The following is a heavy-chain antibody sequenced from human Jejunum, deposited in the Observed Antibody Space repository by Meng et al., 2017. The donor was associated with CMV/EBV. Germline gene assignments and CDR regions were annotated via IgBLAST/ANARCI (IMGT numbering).Heavy chain of an antibody. CDR2: IHYAWDSQ. Sequence: GLVVGVGGGGSLPGGSLRLSCVTSGFTFSRSGMHWVRQAPGKPLEWVSFIHYAWDSQYYADSVKGRFTISRDDSRNTVYLQMNSLTTEDTAVYYCAKNRDGIDSWGQGTLVTVSS. D-gene: IGHD2/OR15-2a*01. V-gene: IGHV3-30*02. CDR3: AKNRDGIDS. CDR1: GFTFSRSG. J-gene: IGHJ4*02.